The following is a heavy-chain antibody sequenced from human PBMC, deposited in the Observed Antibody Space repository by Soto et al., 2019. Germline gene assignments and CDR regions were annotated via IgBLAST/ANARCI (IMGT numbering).Heavy chain of an antibody. CDR2: ISNSFSDGNT. Sequence: GVSLRLSCAASGFTFSNFAMNWVRQAPGKGLEWVSAISNSFSDGNTHYADSVKSRFTISRDNDKNKVCLEIDSLRAEDTAVYYGAKVLDPEGGNYFDQWGPGTLDTV. V-gene: IGHV3-23*01. CDR1: GFTFSNFA. J-gene: IGHJ4*02. D-gene: IGHD3-3*01. CDR3: AKVLDPEGGNYFDQ.